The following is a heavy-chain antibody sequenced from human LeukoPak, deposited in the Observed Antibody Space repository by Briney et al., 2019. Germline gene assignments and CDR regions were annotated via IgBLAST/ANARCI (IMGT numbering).Heavy chain of an antibody. Sequence: PGASLRLSCAASGFAFSSYGMTWVRQAPGKGLEWVSVISGSGGSTYYADSVRGRFTISRDNSKNTLYLQMNSLRAEDTAVYYCAKGGCSTTTCLNWFDPWGQGTLVTVSS. V-gene: IGHV3-23*01. CDR1: GFAFSSYG. CDR2: ISGSGGST. J-gene: IGHJ5*02. D-gene: IGHD2-2*01. CDR3: AKGGCSTTTCLNWFDP.